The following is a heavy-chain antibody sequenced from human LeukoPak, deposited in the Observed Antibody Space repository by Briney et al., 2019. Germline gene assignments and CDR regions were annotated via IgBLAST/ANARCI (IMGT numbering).Heavy chain of an antibody. J-gene: IGHJ4*02. D-gene: IGHD3-22*01. V-gene: IGHV3-33*01. CDR1: GFTFGGYG. Sequence: GGSLRLSCAGSGFTFGGYGMHWFRQTPGKGLEWVAVIAHDGSRAFYADSVKGRFTISRDNSKNTMSVQMDDLRAEDTAVYYCTRYNYDHFDYWGQGTLVTVSS. CDR3: TRYNYDHFDY. CDR2: IAHDGSRA.